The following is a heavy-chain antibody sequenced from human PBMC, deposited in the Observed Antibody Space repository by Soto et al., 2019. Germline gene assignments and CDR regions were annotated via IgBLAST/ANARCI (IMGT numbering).Heavy chain of an antibody. V-gene: IGHV1-2*02. CDR2: INPNSGGT. CDR1: GYTFTGYY. Sequence: SVKVSCEASGYTFTGYYMHWVRQAPVQGLEWMGWINPNSGGTNYAQKFQGRVTMTRDTSISTAYMELSRLRSDDTAVYYCARDGVLLWFGESHDAFDIWGQGTMVTVS. J-gene: IGHJ3*02. CDR3: ARDGVLLWFGESHDAFDI. D-gene: IGHD3-10*01.